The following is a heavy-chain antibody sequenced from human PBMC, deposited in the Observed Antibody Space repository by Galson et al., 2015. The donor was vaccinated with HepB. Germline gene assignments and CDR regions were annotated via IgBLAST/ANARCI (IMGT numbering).Heavy chain of an antibody. CDR3: ATRRQQPPDRYYYYYMDV. Sequence: QSGAEVKKPGESLKISFKGSGYSFTSYWIGWVRQMPGKGLEWIGIIYPGDSDTRYSPTFQGQVTISADKSISTSYLQWSTLKASDTVMYYFATRRQQPPDRYYYYYMDVWGKGTTVTVSS. J-gene: IGHJ6*03. D-gene: IGHD6-13*01. CDR1: GYSFTSYW. V-gene: IGHV5-51*03. CDR2: IYPGDSDT.